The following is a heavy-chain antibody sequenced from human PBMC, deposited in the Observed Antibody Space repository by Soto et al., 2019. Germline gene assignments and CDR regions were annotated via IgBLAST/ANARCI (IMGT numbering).Heavy chain of an antibody. CDR2: INHRGST. V-gene: IGHV4-34*01. CDR1: GGSFSGHY. J-gene: IGHJ5*01. CDR3: VICYTRSIFSTALETLYWFDS. D-gene: IGHD2-8*01. Sequence: SETLSLTCAVYGGSFSGHYWSWIRQYPGKGLEWIAEINHRGSTNYNPSLKSRVTMSVDTSKNQFSLRLGAVTAADTAVYYFVICYTRSIFSTALETLYWFDSWGRGGLVTASS.